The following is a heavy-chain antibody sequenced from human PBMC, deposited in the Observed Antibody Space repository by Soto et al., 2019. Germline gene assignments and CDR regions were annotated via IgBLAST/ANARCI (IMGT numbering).Heavy chain of an antibody. CDR3: AGDEDDYSSSWGRFDF. V-gene: IGHV1-3*01. D-gene: IGHD6-13*01. Sequence: QVQLVQSGAEMSKPGASVKISCKASGKSFSNYAIHWVRQAPGQGLEWMGWINVGRGNLKYSERFQGKVTLTRDASASTAFMELSGLTSEDTAAYYCAGDEDDYSSSWGRFDFWGQGTPVTVSS. J-gene: IGHJ4*02. CDR1: GKSFSNYA. CDR2: INVGRGNL.